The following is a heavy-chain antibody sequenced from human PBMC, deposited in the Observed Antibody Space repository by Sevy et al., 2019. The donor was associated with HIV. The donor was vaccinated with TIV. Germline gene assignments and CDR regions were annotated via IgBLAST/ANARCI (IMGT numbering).Heavy chain of an antibody. V-gene: IGHV3-30-3*01. CDR3: ARDTGNSSDAFDI. D-gene: IGHD2-8*02. CDR1: GFTFSSYA. Sequence: EGSLRLSCAASGFTFSSYAMHWVRQAPGKGLEWVAVISYDGSNKYYADSVKGRFTISRDNSKNTLYLQMNSLRAEDTAVYYCARDTGNSSDAFDIWGQGTMVTVSS. CDR2: ISYDGSNK. J-gene: IGHJ3*02.